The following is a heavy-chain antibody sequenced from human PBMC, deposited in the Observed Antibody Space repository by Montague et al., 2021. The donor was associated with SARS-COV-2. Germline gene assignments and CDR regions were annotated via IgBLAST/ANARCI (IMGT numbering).Heavy chain of an antibody. J-gene: IGHJ4*02. CDR2: MYYSGST. V-gene: IGHV4-39*07. CDR3: ASPKEGSGYYRPFDY. D-gene: IGHD3-22*01. CDR1: GGSISSYHHY. Sequence: SETLSLTCTVSGGSISSYHHYWGWIRQPPGKGLEWIGAMYYSGSTWLNPSLKSRVTISVDTSKNQLSLNLRSVTAAATAVYYCASPKEGSGYYRPFDYWGQGILVTVSS.